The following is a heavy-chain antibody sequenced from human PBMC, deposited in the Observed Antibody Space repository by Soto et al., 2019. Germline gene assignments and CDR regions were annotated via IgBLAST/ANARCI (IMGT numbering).Heavy chain of an antibody. J-gene: IGHJ4*02. D-gene: IGHD2-8*01. CDR3: ANVLRLDY. CDR1: GFTFDDYA. V-gene: IGHV3-9*01. CDR2: ISWNSGSI. Sequence: EVQLVESGGGLVQPGRSLRLSCAASGFTFDDYAMHWVRQAPGKGLEWVSGISWNSGSIGYADSVKGRFTISRDNSKNTLYLQMNSLRAEDTAVYYCANVLRLDYWGQGTLVTVSS.